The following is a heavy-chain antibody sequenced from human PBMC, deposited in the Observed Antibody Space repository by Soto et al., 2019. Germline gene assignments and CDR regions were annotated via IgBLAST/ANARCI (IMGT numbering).Heavy chain of an antibody. Sequence: SETLSLTCTVSGGSVSSGGYYWSWVRQHPEKGLEWIGYIYDSGSTYYSPSLRRRLTISADTSSNQFSLKLTSVAAADTAVYYCARGREKWLMSWGQGTLVTVSS. CDR1: GGSVSSGGYY. CDR3: ARGREKWLMS. J-gene: IGHJ4*02. D-gene: IGHD2-8*01. V-gene: IGHV4-31*03. CDR2: IYDSGST.